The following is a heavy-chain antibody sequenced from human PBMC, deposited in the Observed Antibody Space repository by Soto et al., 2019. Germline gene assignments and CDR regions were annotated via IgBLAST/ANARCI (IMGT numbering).Heavy chain of an antibody. CDR3: AKVAEIGAISAGEAWLDT. CDR1: GFTFASYA. V-gene: IGHV3-23*05. D-gene: IGHD1-26*01. J-gene: IGHJ4*02. Sequence: PGGSLRLSCAACGFTFASYAMAWVRQAPGKXVGWVSGIDARGSSTYYADSVRGRCTCSRDNSRNTLFLQMDNLRGEDTAIYYCAKVAEIGAISAGEAWLDTWGRGPLVTVSS. CDR2: IDARGSST.